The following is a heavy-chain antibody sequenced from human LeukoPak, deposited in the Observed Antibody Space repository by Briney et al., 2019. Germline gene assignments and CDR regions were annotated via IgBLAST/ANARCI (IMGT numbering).Heavy chain of an antibody. CDR3: ARGAAVALEL. D-gene: IGHD6-19*01. V-gene: IGHV3-30*02. J-gene: IGHJ4*02. Sequence: PGGSLRLSCGASGFTLIDYNMHWVRQAPGKGLEYVAFIQFDGTTEYYTDSVKGRFTMSRDKSKNTLYLQMNSLRGGDMAVYYCARGAAVALELWGQGTLVTVSS. CDR2: IQFDGTTE. CDR1: GFTLIDYN.